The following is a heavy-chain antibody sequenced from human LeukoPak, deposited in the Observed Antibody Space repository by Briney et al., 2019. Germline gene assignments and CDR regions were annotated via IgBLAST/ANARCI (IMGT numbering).Heavy chain of an antibody. D-gene: IGHD3-10*01. J-gene: IGHJ4*02. CDR2: ISGSGGST. Sequence: PGGSLRLSCAASGFTFSSYAMSWVRQAPGKGLEWVSAISGSGGSTYYADSVKGRFTISRDNSKNTLYLQMNSLRAGDTAVYYRAEAKGYYGSGSYIDYWGQGTLVTVSS. CDR3: AEAKGYYGSGSYIDY. V-gene: IGHV3-23*01. CDR1: GFTFSSYA.